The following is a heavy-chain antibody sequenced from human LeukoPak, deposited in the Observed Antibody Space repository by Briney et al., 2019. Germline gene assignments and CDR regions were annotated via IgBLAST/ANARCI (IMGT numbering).Heavy chain of an antibody. CDR3: ARVKYYDFWSGYYRSTDAFDI. CDR2: MNPNSGNT. J-gene: IGHJ3*02. Sequence: GASVKVSCKASGYTFTSYDIHWVRQATGQGLEWMGWMNPNSGNTGYAQKFQGRVTMTRNTSISTAYMELSSLRSEDTAVYYCARVKYYDFWSGYYRSTDAFDIWGQGTMVTVSS. V-gene: IGHV1-8*01. D-gene: IGHD3-3*01. CDR1: GYTFTSYD.